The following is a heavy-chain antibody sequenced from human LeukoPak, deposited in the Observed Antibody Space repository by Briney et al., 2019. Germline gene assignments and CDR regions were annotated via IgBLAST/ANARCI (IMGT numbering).Heavy chain of an antibody. D-gene: IGHD6-13*01. J-gene: IGHJ4*02. CDR2: IIPIFGTA. Sequence: VKVSCTTSGGTFSSYAISWVRQAPGQGLKWMGGIIPIFGTANYAQKFQGRVTITADKSTSTAYMELSSLRSEDTAVYYCARVSHSSSWPTPFHWGQGTLVTVSS. CDR1: GGTFSSYA. CDR3: ARVSHSSSWPTPFH. V-gene: IGHV1-69*06.